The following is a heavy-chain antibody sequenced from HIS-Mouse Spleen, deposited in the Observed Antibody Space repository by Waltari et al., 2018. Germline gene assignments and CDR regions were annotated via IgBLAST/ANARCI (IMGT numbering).Heavy chain of an antibody. V-gene: IGHV3-30*18. CDR2: ISYDGSNK. D-gene: IGHD6-13*01. CDR1: GFTFSSYA. CDR3: AKWAAAAGTSEVDY. Sequence: QVQLVESGGGVVQPGRSLRLSCAAYGFTFSSYAMHWVRQAPGKGLEWVAVISYDGSNKYYADSVKGRFTISRDNSKNTLYLQMNSLRAEDTAVYYCAKWAAAAGTSEVDYWGQGTLVTVSS. J-gene: IGHJ4*02.